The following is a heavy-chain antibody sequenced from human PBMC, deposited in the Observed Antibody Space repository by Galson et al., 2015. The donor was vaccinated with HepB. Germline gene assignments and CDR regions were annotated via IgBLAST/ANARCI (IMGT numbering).Heavy chain of an antibody. Sequence: QSGAEVKKPGESLKISCKASGYGFTNYWIGWVRQTPERGLEWMGVIYPGDSDSRYSPSFQGQVTISVDKSTNTAYLQWGSLTASGSAMYFCARGYTSGWDYWGQGTLVTVSS. D-gene: IGHD6-19*01. V-gene: IGHV5-51*01. J-gene: IGHJ4*02. CDR1: GYGFTNYW. CDR2: IYPGDSDS. CDR3: ARGYTSGWDY.